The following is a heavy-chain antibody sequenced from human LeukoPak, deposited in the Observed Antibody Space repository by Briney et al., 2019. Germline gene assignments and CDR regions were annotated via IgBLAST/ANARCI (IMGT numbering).Heavy chain of an antibody. CDR1: GFTVSSNY. V-gene: IGHV3-66*01. D-gene: IGHD3-22*01. CDR2: IYSGGST. J-gene: IGHJ4*02. CDR3: ARVYYDGTYYFEY. Sequence: GGSLRLSCAASGFTVSSNYMSWVRQAPGKGLEWVSVIYSGGSTYYADSVKGRFTISRDNSKNTLYLQMNSLRAENTAVYYCARVYYDGTYYFEYWGQGTLVTVSS.